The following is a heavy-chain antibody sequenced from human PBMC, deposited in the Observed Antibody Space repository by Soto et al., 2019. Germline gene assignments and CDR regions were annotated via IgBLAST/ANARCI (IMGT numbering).Heavy chain of an antibody. CDR3: AKEKNPHYYDSSAYPGHFDY. J-gene: IGHJ4*02. V-gene: IGHV3-30*18. CDR1: GYTFRNYG. Sequence: AGSRRLSCAASGYTFRNYGMHWVRQAPCKWLEWVAIISYDGSKKYYADSVKGLFNISRDTSKNTLYLEINSLRPEDTAVYYCAKEKNPHYYDSSAYPGHFDYWGQGTMVPVSS. D-gene: IGHD3-22*01. CDR2: ISYDGSKK.